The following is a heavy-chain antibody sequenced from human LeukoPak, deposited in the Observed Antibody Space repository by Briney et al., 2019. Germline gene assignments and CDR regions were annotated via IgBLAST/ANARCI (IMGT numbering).Heavy chain of an antibody. CDR2: IIPIFGTA. CDR3: ARTTIAADGSLTVETHYFDH. CDR1: GGTFSSYA. J-gene: IGHJ4*02. V-gene: IGHV1-69*13. D-gene: IGHD6-13*01. Sequence: ASVKVSCKASGGTFSSYAISWVRQAPGQGLEWMGGIIPIFGTANYAQKFQGRVTITADESTSTAYMELSSLRSEDTAVYYCARTTIAADGSLTVETHYFDHWGQGTLVTVSS.